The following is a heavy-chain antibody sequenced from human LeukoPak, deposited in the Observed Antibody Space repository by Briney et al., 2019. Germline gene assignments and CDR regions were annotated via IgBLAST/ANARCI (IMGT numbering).Heavy chain of an antibody. D-gene: IGHD6-19*01. Sequence: GGSLRLSCAASGFTVSSNYMSWVRQAPGKGLEWVSAISGSGGTTYYADSVKGRFTISRDNSKNTLYLQMNSLRADDAAVYYCAKVFIAVAGYHFDFWGQGTLVTVSS. CDR1: GFTVSSNY. J-gene: IGHJ4*02. CDR3: AKVFIAVAGYHFDF. CDR2: ISGSGGTT. V-gene: IGHV3-23*01.